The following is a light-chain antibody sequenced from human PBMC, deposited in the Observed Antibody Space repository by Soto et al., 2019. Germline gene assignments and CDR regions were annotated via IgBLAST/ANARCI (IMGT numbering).Light chain of an antibody. J-gene: IGLJ1*01. Sequence: QSVLTQPPSVSGSPGQSVTISCTGTSSDVGGYNYVSWYQQHPGKAPKLMIFEVSNRPSGVSNRFSGSKSGNTASLTISGRQAEDEAADYCSSYTRSTTHVFGTGTKLTVL. CDR2: EVS. CDR1: SSDVGGYNY. CDR3: SSYTRSTTHV. V-gene: IGLV2-14*01.